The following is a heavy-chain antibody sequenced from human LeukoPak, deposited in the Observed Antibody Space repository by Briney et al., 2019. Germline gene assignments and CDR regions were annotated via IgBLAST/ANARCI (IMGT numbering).Heavy chain of an antibody. CDR1: GYTFTSYG. CDR2: ISAYNGNT. V-gene: IGHV1-18*01. D-gene: IGHD2-15*01. Sequence: ASAKVSCKASGYTFTSYGISWVRQAPGQGLEWMGWISAYNGNTNYAQKLQGRVTMTTDTSTSTAYMELRSLRSDDTAVYYCARGYCSGGSCYQDEYFQHWGQGTLVTVSS. CDR3: ARGYCSGGSCYQDEYFQH. J-gene: IGHJ1*01.